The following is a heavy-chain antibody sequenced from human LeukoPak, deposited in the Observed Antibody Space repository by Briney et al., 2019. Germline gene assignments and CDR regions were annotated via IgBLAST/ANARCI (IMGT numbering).Heavy chain of an antibody. V-gene: IGHV3-48*04. CDR2: ISSGSTTI. D-gene: IGHD3-16*02. J-gene: IGHJ4*02. CDR3: ARGGSYPLY. Sequence: GGSLRLSCAASGFTFSSYGMHWVRQAPGKGLEWISYISSGSTTIYYADSVKGRFTVSRDNAKNSLSLQMSSLRAEDTAVYYCARGGSYPLYWGQGTLVTVSS. CDR1: GFTFSSYG.